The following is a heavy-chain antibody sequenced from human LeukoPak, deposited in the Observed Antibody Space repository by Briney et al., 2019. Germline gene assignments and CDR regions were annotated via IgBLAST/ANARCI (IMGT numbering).Heavy chain of an antibody. CDR2: ITNSRGTT. V-gene: IGHV3-23*01. D-gene: IGHD4-11*01. CDR3: ARDWSSKYPYYYGMDV. J-gene: IGHJ6*02. CDR1: GFTFSDYA. Sequence: TGGSLRLSCAASGFTFSDYAMTWVRQAPGKGLEWVSAITNSRGTTYYADSVKGRFTISRDNSKDTLYLQMNSLRAEDTAVYYCARDWSSKYPYYYGMDVWGQGTTVTVSS.